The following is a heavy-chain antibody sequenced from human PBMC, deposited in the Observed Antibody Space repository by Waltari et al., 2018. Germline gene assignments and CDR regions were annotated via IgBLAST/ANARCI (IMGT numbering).Heavy chain of an antibody. J-gene: IGHJ4*02. D-gene: IGHD3-16*02. V-gene: IGHV1-24*01. CDR1: GYTLTELS. CDR2: FDPEDGET. Sequence: QVQLVQSGAEVKKPGASVKVSCKVSGYTLTELSMHWVRQAPGKGLEWMGGFDPEDGETINAQKFQGRVTRTEDTSTDTAYMELSSRRSEYTAVYYCATPSPNVWGSYRHLDYWCQGTLVTVSS. CDR3: ATPSPNVWGSYRHLDY.